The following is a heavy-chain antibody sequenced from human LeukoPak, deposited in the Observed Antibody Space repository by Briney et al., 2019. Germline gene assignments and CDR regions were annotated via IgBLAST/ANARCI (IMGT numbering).Heavy chain of an antibody. D-gene: IGHD6-19*01. CDR2: ISGSAYST. Sequence: GGSLRLSCAASRFTFSSYAMSWVRQAPGKGLEWVSAISGSAYSTYYADSVKGRFTISRDNSKNTLYLQMNSLRAEDTAVYYCAKETVAAPPIDYWGQGTLVTVSS. CDR3: AKETVAAPPIDY. V-gene: IGHV3-23*01. CDR1: RFTFSSYA. J-gene: IGHJ4*02.